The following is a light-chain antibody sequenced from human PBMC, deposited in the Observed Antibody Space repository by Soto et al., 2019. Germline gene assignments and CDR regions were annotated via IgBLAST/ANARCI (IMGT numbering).Light chain of an antibody. J-gene: IGKJ5*01. Sequence: DIHMTQSQSSLSASIGDRVTITCRASQNVAHFLNWYQQKPGKAPKLLIYATSSLHSGVPSRFSGSGFGTDFTLTISSLQTEDFATYYCQQNYSPPPITFGQGRRLEIK. CDR3: QQNYSPPPIT. CDR1: QNVAHF. CDR2: ATS. V-gene: IGKV1-39*01.